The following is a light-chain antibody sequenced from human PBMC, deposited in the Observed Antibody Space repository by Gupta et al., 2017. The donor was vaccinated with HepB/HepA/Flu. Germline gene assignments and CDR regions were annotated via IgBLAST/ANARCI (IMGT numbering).Light chain of an antibody. V-gene: IGLV1-47*01. CDR1: SSNIGSNY. CDR3: AAWDDSLSGWV. J-gene: IGLJ3*02. Sequence: QPVLTQPPSASGTPGQSVTISCSGSSSNIGSNYVYWYQQLPGTAPKLLIHRNNQRPSGVPDRFSGSKSGTSASLAISGLRSEDEADYYCAAWDDSLSGWVFGGGTKLTVL. CDR2: RNN.